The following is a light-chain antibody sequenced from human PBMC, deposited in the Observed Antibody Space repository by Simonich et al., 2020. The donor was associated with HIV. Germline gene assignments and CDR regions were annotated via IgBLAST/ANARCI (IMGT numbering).Light chain of an antibody. V-gene: IGKV1-5*03. CDR3: QQYNSYSWT. CDR2: KAS. Sequence: DIQMTQSPSTLSASVGDRVTITCQASQSIRSWLAWYQQKPGKAPKLLIDKASSLESGVPSRFSGSGFGTEFTLTISSLQPDDFATYYCQQYNSYSWTFGQGTKVEIK. J-gene: IGKJ1*01. CDR1: QSIRSW.